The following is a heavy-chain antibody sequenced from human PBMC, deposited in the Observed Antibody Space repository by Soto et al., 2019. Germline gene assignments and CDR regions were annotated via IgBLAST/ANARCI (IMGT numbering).Heavy chain of an antibody. CDR1: GFTFSTNY. Sequence: VQLVESGGGLVKPGGSLRLSCAASGFTFSTNYMSWVRRAPGKGLEWISVIYSGGSTYYADSVKGRFTISRHNSKNTLYLQMNSLRAEDTAVYYWATDTAMIPGAFDYWGQGTLVTVSS. CDR2: IYSGGST. D-gene: IGHD5-18*01. CDR3: ATDTAMIPGAFDY. V-gene: IGHV3-66*01. J-gene: IGHJ4*02.